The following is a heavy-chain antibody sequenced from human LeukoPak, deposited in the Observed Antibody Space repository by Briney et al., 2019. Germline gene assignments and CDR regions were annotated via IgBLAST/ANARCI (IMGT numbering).Heavy chain of an antibody. CDR1: GGSFSGYY. D-gene: IGHD3-9*01. CDR2: INHSRST. V-gene: IGHV4-34*01. Sequence: SETLSLTCAVYGGSFSGYYWSWVRQPPGKGLEWIGEINHSRSTNYNPSHKSRVTISVDTSKNQFSLKLSSVTAADTAVYYGARSLRYFVGYYYYGMDVWGQGTTVTVSS. CDR3: ARSLRYFVGYYYYGMDV. J-gene: IGHJ6*02.